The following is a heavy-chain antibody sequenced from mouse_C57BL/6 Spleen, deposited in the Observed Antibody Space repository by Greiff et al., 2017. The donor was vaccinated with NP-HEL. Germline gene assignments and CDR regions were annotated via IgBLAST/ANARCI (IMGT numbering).Heavy chain of an antibody. CDR2: INPNNGGT. Sequence: VQLQQSGPELVKPGASVKISCKASGYTFTDYYMNWVKQSHGKSLEWIGDINPNNGGTSYNQKFKGKATLTVDKSSSTAYMELRSLTSEDSAVYYCARDDYDDGFAYWAKGLWSLSLQ. CDR3: ARDDYDDGFAY. CDR1: GYTFTDYY. D-gene: IGHD2-4*01. J-gene: IGHJ3*01. V-gene: IGHV1-26*01.